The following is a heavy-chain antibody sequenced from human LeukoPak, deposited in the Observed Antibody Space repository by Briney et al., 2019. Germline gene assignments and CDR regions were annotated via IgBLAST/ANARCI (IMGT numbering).Heavy chain of an antibody. J-gene: IGHJ4*02. Sequence: PGGSLRLSCAVSGFTFSSFGMIWVRQAQGKGVEWVAYISGRGDFIYYADSVKGGFTISKENTKNSVHLQLTSLRAEDTAVYYCARDSEAYCGGDCYFYFDYWGQGTRVTVSS. V-gene: IGHV3-21*01. CDR3: ARDSEAYCGGDCYFYFDY. D-gene: IGHD2-21*02. CDR2: ISGRGDFI. CDR1: GFTFSSFG.